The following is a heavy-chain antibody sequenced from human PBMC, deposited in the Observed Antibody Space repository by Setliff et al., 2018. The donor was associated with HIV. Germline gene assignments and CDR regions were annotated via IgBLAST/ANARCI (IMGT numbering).Heavy chain of an antibody. V-gene: IGHV1-8*02. D-gene: IGHD2-2*01. CDR2: MNPESGNT. Sequence: PSVKVSCKASNYTLINYGVSWVRQAPGQGLEWMGWMNPESGNTGYARKFQGRVTMTRKTSISTAYMELRSLRSDDTAVYYCARGYCSSTSCYGIYYFDNWGQGTPVTVSS. CDR3: ARGYCSSTSCYGIYYFDN. CDR1: NYTLINYG. J-gene: IGHJ4*02.